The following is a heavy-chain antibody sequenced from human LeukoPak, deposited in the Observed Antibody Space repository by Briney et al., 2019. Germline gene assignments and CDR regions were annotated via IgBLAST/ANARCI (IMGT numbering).Heavy chain of an antibody. J-gene: IGHJ3*02. Sequence: PGGSLRLSCAASGFTFSSYGMHWVRQAPGKGLEWVAFIRYDGSNKYYADSVKGRFTISRDNSKNTLYLQMNSLRAEDTAVYYCAKDQYYGGKKGAYAFDIWGQGTMVTVSS. D-gene: IGHD4-23*01. CDR2: IRYDGSNK. CDR3: AKDQYYGGKKGAYAFDI. V-gene: IGHV3-30*02. CDR1: GFTFSSYG.